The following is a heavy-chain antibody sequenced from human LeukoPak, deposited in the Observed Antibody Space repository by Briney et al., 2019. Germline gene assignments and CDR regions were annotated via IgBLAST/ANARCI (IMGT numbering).Heavy chain of an antibody. Sequence: GGSLRLSCTASGFTFRDFYMSWFRQAPGKGLEWISYIGIRTSGTTASCADSVKGRFSISRDDAEKSLFLHMSSLRGEDTAVYWCARVAYGDNWFLDVWGRGSLVTVSS. CDR3: ARVAYGDNWFLDV. D-gene: IGHD4-17*01. CDR1: GFTFRDFY. V-gene: IGHV3-11*01. CDR2: IGIRTSGTTA. J-gene: IGHJ2*01.